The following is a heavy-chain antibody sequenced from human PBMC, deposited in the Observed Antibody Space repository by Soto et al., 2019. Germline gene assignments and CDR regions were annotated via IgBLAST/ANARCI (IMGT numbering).Heavy chain of an antibody. J-gene: IGHJ2*01. CDR3: AALNGYTRDFDH. Sequence: QLLLVESGSWLVRPSEALSLSCNVSGGSLSVGGCSWAWIRLPVGKGLEWLGYIFVTGNTSFSASPKSGLSTPFGTSRKQCSVLEASVTAADTAMYYCAALNGYTRDFDHWGRGTLVTVSS. CDR1: GGSLSVGGCS. D-gene: IGHD5-12*01. V-gene: IGHV4-30-2*01. CDR2: IFVTGNT.